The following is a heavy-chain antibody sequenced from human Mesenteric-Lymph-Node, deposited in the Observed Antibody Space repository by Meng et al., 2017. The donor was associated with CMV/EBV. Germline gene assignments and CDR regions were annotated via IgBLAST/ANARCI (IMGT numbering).Heavy chain of an antibody. CDR1: GDSGSSNSAA. CDR2: TYYRSKWYN. D-gene: IGHD6-13*01. CDR3: ARDRWAAGPFDY. J-gene: IGHJ4*02. V-gene: IGHV6-1*01. Sequence: GDSGSSNSAAWNWIRQSPSRGLEWLGRTYYRSKWYNDYAVSVKSRITINPDTSKNQFSLQLNSVTPEDTAVYYCARDRWAAGPFDYWGQGTLVTVSS.